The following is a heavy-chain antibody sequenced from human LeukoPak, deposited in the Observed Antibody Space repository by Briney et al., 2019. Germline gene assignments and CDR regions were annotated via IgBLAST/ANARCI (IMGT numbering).Heavy chain of an antibody. CDR1: GFTVSSNE. Sequence: GGSLRLSCAASGFTVSSNEMSWVRQAPGKGLEWVPSISGGSTYYADSRKGRFTISRDNSKNTLHLQMNSLRAEDTAVYYCAKDRLNVYSSSWLHFLDYWGQGTLVTVSS. V-gene: IGHV3-38-3*01. D-gene: IGHD6-13*01. J-gene: IGHJ4*02. CDR2: ISGGST. CDR3: AKDRLNVYSSSWLHFLDY.